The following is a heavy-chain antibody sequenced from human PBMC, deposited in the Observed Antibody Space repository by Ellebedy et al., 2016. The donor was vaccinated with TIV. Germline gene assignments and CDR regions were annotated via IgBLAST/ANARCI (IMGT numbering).Heavy chain of an antibody. CDR2: IKSKTDGGTT. Sequence: PGGSLRLSCAASGFTFSNAWMNWVRQAPGKGLEWVGRIKSKTDGGTTDYAAPVKGRFTISRDDSKSIAYLQMNSLKTEDTAVYYCTRGHRGLWFGELRYFDYWGQGTLVTVSS. D-gene: IGHD3-10*01. J-gene: IGHJ4*02. CDR3: TRGHRGLWFGELRYFDY. V-gene: IGHV3-15*07. CDR1: GFTFSNAW.